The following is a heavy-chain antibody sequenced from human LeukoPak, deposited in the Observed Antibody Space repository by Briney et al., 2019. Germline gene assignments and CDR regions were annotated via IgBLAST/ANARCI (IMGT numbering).Heavy chain of an antibody. CDR2: ISWNSGDI. J-gene: IGHJ3*02. CDR1: GFTFDDYA. D-gene: IGHD6-13*01. Sequence: GGSLRLSCAASGFTFDDYAMHWVRQAPGKGLEWVSGISWNSGDIDYADSVEGRFIISRDNAKNSLYLQMNSLRPEDTALYYCTKDQAAASSRAFDIWGQGTMVTVSS. V-gene: IGHV3-9*01. CDR3: TKDQAAASSRAFDI.